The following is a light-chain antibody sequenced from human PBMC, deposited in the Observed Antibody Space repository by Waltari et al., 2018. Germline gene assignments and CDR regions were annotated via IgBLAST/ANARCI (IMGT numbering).Light chain of an antibody. CDR3: QQYQNWPQT. CDR1: QSLSSN. Sequence: EIVMTQSPATLFVSPGERATLSCRASQSLSSNLAWYQQKPGPPPRLLIYGASTRATAIPARFSGSGSGTEFALTISSLQSEDSAVYYCQQYQNWPQTFGQGTKLQIK. V-gene: IGKV3-15*01. J-gene: IGKJ2*01. CDR2: GAS.